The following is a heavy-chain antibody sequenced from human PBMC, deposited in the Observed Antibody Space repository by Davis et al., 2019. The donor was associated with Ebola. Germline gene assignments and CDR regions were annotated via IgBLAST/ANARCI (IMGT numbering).Heavy chain of an antibody. V-gene: IGHV3-30*19. J-gene: IGHJ4*02. CDR3: ARGWAYYDFWSEMTTDY. Sequence: PGGSLRLSCAASGFTFSSCGMHWVRQAPGKGLEWVAVIWYDGSNKYYADSVKGRFTISRDNSKNTLYLQMNSLRAEDTAVYYCARGWAYYDFWSEMTTDYWGQGTLVTVSS. CDR1: GFTFSSCG. D-gene: IGHD3-3*01. CDR2: IWYDGSNK.